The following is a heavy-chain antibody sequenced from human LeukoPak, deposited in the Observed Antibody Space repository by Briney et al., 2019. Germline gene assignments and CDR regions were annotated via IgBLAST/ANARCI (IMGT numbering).Heavy chain of an antibody. CDR1: GFTFSSYA. CDR3: ARDGGSYSLDY. Sequence: GRSLRLSCAASGFTFSSYAMHWVRQAPGKGLEWVAVISYDGSNKYYADSVKGRFTISRDNSKNTLYLQMNSLRAEDTAVYYCARDGGSYSLDYWGQGTLVTVSS. CDR2: ISYDGSNK. D-gene: IGHD1-26*01. V-gene: IGHV3-30-3*01. J-gene: IGHJ4*02.